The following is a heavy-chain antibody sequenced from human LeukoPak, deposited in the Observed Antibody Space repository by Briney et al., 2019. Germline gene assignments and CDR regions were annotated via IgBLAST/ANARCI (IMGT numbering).Heavy chain of an antibody. V-gene: IGHV1-18*01. J-gene: IGHJ4*02. D-gene: IGHD3-10*01. CDR2: ISAYNGNT. CDR1: GYTFNSYG. CDR3: ARDLRYYGSGSGVYFDY. Sequence: ASVTVSCKASGYTFNSYGIGWVRQAPGPGLEWLGWISAYNGNTNYAQKLQGRVTMTTDTSTSTAYMELRSLRSDDTAVYYCARDLRYYGSGSGVYFDYWGQGTLVTVSS.